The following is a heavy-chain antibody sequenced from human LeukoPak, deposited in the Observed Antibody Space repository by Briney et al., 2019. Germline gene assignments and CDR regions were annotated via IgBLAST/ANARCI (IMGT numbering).Heavy chain of an antibody. CDR3: ARAPARSTGWFDP. CDR2: IYYSGST. Sequence: SETLSLTCTVSGGSISSGGYYWSWIRQHPGKGLKWIGYIYYSGSTYYNPSLKSRVTISVDTSKNQFSLKLSSVTAADTAVYYCARAPARSTGWFDPWGQGTLVTVSS. J-gene: IGHJ5*02. D-gene: IGHD5/OR15-5a*01. CDR1: GGSISSGGYY. V-gene: IGHV4-31*03.